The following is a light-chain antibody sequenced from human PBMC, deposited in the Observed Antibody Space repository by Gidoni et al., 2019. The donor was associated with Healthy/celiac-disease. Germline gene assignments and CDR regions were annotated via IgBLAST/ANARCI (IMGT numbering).Light chain of an antibody. CDR1: QSVSSN. J-gene: IGKJ1*01. V-gene: IGKV3-15*01. Sequence: EIVMTQSPATLSVSPGERATLSCRASQSVSSNLAWYQQKPGQAPRLPTYGASTRATGIPARFSGSGSGTEFTLTISSLQSEDFAVYYCQQYNNWPQTFGQGTKVEIK. CDR3: QQYNNWPQT. CDR2: GAS.